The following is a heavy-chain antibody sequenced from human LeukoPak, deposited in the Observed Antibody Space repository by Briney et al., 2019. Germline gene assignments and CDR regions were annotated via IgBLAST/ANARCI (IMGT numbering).Heavy chain of an antibody. J-gene: IGHJ6*02. CDR2: INPSGGGT. CDR3: ARPGYYYYAMDV. CDR1: GGTFSSYA. Sequence: ASVKVSCKASGGTFSSYAISWVRQAPGQGLEWMGVINPSGGGTTYSQKFQGRVSMTRDTSTSTVYIELSSLRSDDTAVYYCARPGYYYYAMDVWGQGTTLTVSS. V-gene: IGHV1-46*01.